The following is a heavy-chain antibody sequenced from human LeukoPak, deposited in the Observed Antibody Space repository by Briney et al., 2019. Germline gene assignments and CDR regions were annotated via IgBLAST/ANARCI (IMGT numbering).Heavy chain of an antibody. J-gene: IGHJ3*02. D-gene: IGHD6-19*01. V-gene: IGHV4-34*01. CDR3: ARLGAGARNAFDI. CDR1: GGSFSGYY. CDR2: INHSGST. Sequence: SETLSLTCAVYGGSFSGYYWSWIRQPPGKGLEWIGEINHSGSTNYNPSLKSRVTISVDTSKNQFPLKLSSVTAADTAVYYCARLGAGARNAFDIWGQGTMATVSS.